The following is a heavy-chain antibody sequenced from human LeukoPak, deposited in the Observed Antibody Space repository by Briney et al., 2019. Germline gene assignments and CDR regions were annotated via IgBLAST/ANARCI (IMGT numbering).Heavy chain of an antibody. J-gene: IGHJ4*02. D-gene: IGHD6-13*01. V-gene: IGHV4-4*07. CDR3: ARGGIASAGTTHFDY. Sequence: SETLSLTCTVSGGSISTYFWSWIRQPAGKGLEWIGRVFRSGTSNYNPSLKSRVTMSIDTSKNQFSLKLSSVTAADTAIYYCARGGIASAGTTHFDYWGQGTLVTVSS. CDR2: VFRSGTS. CDR1: GGSISTYF.